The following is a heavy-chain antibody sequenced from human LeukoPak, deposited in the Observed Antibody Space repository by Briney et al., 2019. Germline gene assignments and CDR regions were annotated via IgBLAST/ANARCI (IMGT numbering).Heavy chain of an antibody. CDR3: ARDPGPPYYYYMDV. D-gene: IGHD1-1*01. J-gene: IGHJ6*03. CDR1: GGSISSHY. CDR2: IYYSGST. V-gene: IGHV4-59*11. Sequence: SETLFLTCTVSGGSISSHYWSWIRQPPGKGLEWIGYIYYSGSTNYNPSLKSRVTISVDTSKNQFSLKLSSVTAADTAVYYCARDPGPPYYYYMDVWGKGTTVTVSS.